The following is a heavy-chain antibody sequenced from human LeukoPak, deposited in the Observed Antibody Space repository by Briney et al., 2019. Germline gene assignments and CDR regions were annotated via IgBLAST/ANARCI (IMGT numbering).Heavy chain of an antibody. Sequence: GASVKVSCKASGYTFTSYYMHWVRQAPGQGLERMGIINPSGGSTSYAQKFQGRVTMTRDTSTSTVYMELSSLRSEDTAVYYCARGYYDFWTRYNWFDPWGQGTLVTVSS. CDR3: ARGYYDFWTRYNWFDP. CDR2: INPSGGST. CDR1: GYTFTSYY. V-gene: IGHV1-46*01. J-gene: IGHJ5*02. D-gene: IGHD3-3*01.